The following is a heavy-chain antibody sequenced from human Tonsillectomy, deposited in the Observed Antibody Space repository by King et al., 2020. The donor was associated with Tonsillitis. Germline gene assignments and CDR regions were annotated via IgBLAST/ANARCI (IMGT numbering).Heavy chain of an antibody. CDR2: IIPIFGTA. CDR3: ASDFVRGPYYYMDV. CDR1: GGTFSSYA. V-gene: IGHV1-69*13. J-gene: IGHJ6*03. D-gene: IGHD6-6*01. Sequence: QLVQSGAEVKKPGSSVKVSCKASGGTFSSYAVSWVRQTPGQGLECLGGIIPIFGTANYAQKLQDRFTITADESTSTVYMELSSLRSEDTAVYYFASDFVRGPYYYMDVWGKGTTVTVSS.